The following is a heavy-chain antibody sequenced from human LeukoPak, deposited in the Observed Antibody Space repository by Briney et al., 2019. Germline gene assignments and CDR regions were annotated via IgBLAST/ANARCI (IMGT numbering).Heavy chain of an antibody. CDR1: GGSFSGYY. D-gene: IGHD3-10*01. CDR3: ARGGYYGSGLDYDY. J-gene: IGHJ4*02. Sequence: SETLSLTCAVYGGSFSGYYWSWIRQPPGKGLEWIGEINHSGSTNYNPSLKSRVTISVDTSKDQFSLKLSSVTAADTAVYYCARGGYYGSGLDYDYCGQGTLVTVSS. CDR2: INHSGST. V-gene: IGHV4-34*01.